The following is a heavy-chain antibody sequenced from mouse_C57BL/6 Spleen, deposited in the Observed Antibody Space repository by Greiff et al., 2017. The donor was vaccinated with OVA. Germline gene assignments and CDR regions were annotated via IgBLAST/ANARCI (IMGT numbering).Heavy chain of an antibody. CDR3: ASDDRNYVGIAC. J-gene: IGHJ3*01. V-gene: IGHV3-6*01. CDR1: GYSITSCYS. Sequence: EVKLQESGPGLVNPSHSLSLTCSVTGYSITSCYSWNWTRQFPGNKLERMGYISYDGSNNYNPSLKNRISITLDTSKNQFFLKLNSVTTEDTATYYCASDDRNYVGIACWGQGTPVTVSA. D-gene: IGHD2-5*01. CDR2: ISYDGSN.